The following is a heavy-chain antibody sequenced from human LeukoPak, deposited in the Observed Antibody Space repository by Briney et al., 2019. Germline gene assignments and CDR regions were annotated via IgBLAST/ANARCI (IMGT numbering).Heavy chain of an antibody. CDR2: ISNNGGST. V-gene: IGHV3-64*01. CDR1: GFTFSSYA. Sequence: PGGSLRLSCAASGFTFSSYAMHWVRQAPGKGLEYVSAISNNGGSTYYANSVKGRFTISRDNSKNTLYLQMGSLRAEDMAVYYCARGIGDSSSWYLDAFDIWGHGTMVTVSS. D-gene: IGHD6-13*01. J-gene: IGHJ3*02. CDR3: ARGIGDSSSWYLDAFDI.